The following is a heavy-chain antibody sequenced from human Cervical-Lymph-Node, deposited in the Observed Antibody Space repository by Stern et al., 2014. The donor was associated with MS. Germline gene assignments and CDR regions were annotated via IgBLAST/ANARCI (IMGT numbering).Heavy chain of an antibody. Sequence: QLVQSGAEVKKPGASVKVSCKAAGYSFTGNYIHWLRQAPGQGLEWMGRTNPNSGDSNYALKFQGRVTMTRDTSISTAYMNLNRLGIDDTAVYYCARERGRAGPAMADYWGQGTLVTVSS. D-gene: IGHD5-18*01. CDR2: TNPNSGDS. V-gene: IGHV1-2*06. CDR3: ARERGRAGPAMADY. J-gene: IGHJ4*02. CDR1: GYSFTGNY.